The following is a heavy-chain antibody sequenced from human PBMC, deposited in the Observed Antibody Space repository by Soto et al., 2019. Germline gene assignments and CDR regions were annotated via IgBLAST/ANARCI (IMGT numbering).Heavy chain of an antibody. D-gene: IGHD3-10*01. V-gene: IGHV3-13*05. J-gene: IGHJ6*02. CDR3: ARGPPRVRERTYYYRMDV. Sequence: EVQLVESGGGLAQPGGSLRLSCAASGFTIRNYDMQWVRQTTGKGLEWVSGIGDIDDPYYADSVKGRFTISREIAKNSLYLQMDGLRAGDSAVYYLARGPPRVRERTYYYRMDVWGQGTTVTVSS. CDR2: IGDIDDP. CDR1: GFTIRNYD.